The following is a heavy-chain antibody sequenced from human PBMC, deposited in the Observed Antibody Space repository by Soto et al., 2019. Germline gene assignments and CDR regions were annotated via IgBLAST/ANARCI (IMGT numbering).Heavy chain of an antibody. CDR3: ARGRYRDGHRAAFDI. CDR1: GYTFTSYG. CDR2: IIPILGIA. V-gene: IGHV1-69*04. Sequence: GASVKVSCKASGYTFTSYGISWVRQAPGQGLEWMGRIIPILGIANYAQKFQGRVTITADKSTSTAYMELSSLRSEDTAVYYCARGRYRDGHRAAFDIWGQGTMVTVSS. J-gene: IGHJ3*02. D-gene: IGHD1-26*01.